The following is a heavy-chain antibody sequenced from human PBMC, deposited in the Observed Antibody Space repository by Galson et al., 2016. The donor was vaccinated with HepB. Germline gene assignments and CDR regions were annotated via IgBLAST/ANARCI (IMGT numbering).Heavy chain of an antibody. D-gene: IGHD1-26*01. CDR1: GGSTYTSY. CDR3: AKVGRYSCDV. Sequence: SETLSLTCSVSGGSTYTSYWSWVRQPPGKGLEWVGYSYNSGNTVYNPSLDSRVTVSVDTSKNQFSLRLTSVTAADTAVYYCAKVGRYSCDVGGPGTMVTVSS. CDR2: SYNSGNT. V-gene: IGHV4-59*01. J-gene: IGHJ3*01.